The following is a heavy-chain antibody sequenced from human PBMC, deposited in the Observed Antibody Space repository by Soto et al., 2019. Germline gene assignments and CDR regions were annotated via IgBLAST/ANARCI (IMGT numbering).Heavy chain of an antibody. CDR3: ARERVTNTNYGMDV. CDR1: GGSISSGGYY. V-gene: IGHV4-31*03. D-gene: IGHD2-21*02. Sequence: QVQMQESGPGLVKPSQTLSLTCTVSGGSISSGGYYWRWIRQHPGKGLEWIGYIYYSGSTYYNPSLKSRVTISVDTSKNQFSLKLSSVTAADTAVYYCARERVTNTNYGMDVWGQGTTVTVSS. J-gene: IGHJ6*02. CDR2: IYYSGST.